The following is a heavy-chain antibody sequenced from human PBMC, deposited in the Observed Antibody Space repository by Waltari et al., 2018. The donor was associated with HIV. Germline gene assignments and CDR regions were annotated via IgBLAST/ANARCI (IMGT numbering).Heavy chain of an antibody. D-gene: IGHD7-27*01. V-gene: IGHV2-5*01. CDR1: GFSLTTSGGG. J-gene: IGHJ4*02. CDR3: AHALGRGAVFFDH. Sequence: QITLRESGPAPVQPPPTLKLTCSSPGFSLTTSGGGVGWIRQPPGKALEWLAVIYWHGEKRYNPSLDKRLDIPKDTSHNRVTLKMTAVDPQDTGTYFCAHALGRGAVFFDHWGQGTLVTVSS. CDR2: IYWHGEK.